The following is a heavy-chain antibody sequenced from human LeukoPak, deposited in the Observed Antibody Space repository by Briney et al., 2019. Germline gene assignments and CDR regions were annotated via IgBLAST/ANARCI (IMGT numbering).Heavy chain of an antibody. CDR2: IFYTGST. CDR3: ASVTTRLAFDI. CDR1: GGSISSSSYY. V-gene: IGHV4-39*07. J-gene: IGHJ3*02. Sequence: SETLSLTCTASGGSISSSSYYWGWIRQPPGKGLEWIGSIFYTGSTYYNPSLKSRVTISVDTSKNQFSLKLSSVTAADTAVYYCASVTTRLAFDIWGQGTMVTVSS. D-gene: IGHD4-17*01.